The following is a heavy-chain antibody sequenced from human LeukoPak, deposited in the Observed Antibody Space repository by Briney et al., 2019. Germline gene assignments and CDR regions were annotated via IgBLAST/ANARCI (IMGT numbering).Heavy chain of an antibody. CDR1: GGTFSSYV. CDR2: ILPIFGTA. CDR3: ARAEDQGRYFDWLPGFDP. Sequence: ASVKVSCKASGGTFSSYVINWVRQAPGQGLEWMGGILPIFGTAIYAQHFQGRLTITADESTNSAYMELNRLRSDDTAVYYCARAEDQGRYFDWLPGFDPWGQGTLVTVSS. J-gene: IGHJ5*02. D-gene: IGHD3-9*01. V-gene: IGHV1-69*13.